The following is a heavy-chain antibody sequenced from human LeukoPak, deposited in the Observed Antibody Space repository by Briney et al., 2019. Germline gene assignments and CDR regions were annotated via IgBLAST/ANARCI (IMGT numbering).Heavy chain of an antibody. Sequence: SETLSLTCTVSGGSISSYYWSWIRQPPGKGLEWIGYIYYSGSTNYNPSLKSRVTISVDTSKNQFSLKLSSVTAADTAVYYCASSTRGSFDIWSQGTMVTVSS. CDR3: ASSTRGSFDI. J-gene: IGHJ3*02. D-gene: IGHD2-2*01. V-gene: IGHV4-59*01. CDR1: GGSISSYY. CDR2: IYYSGST.